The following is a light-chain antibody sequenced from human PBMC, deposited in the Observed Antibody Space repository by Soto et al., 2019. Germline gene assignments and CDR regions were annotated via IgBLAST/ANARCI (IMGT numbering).Light chain of an antibody. Sequence: DIQMTQSPSTLPASVGGRVTITCRASQNINNWLAWYQQKPGKGPSLLIYKASNLESGVSSRFSGSGSGTEFTLTISSLQPDDIGTYYCQQNNRYPWTFGQGTKVDIK. CDR1: QNINNW. J-gene: IGKJ1*01. CDR3: QQNNRYPWT. CDR2: KAS. V-gene: IGKV1-5*03.